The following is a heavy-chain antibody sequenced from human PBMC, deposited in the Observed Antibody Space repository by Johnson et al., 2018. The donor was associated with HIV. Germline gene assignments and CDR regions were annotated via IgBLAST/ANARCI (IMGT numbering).Heavy chain of an antibody. Sequence: QVQLVESGGGLVKPGGSLRLSCAASGFTFSDYYMSWIRQAPGTGLEWVSYISSSGSTIYYADSVKGRFTISRDNAKNSLYLQMHSLRAEDTAVYYCARTDSAPAHDAFDIWGQGTMVTVSS. J-gene: IGHJ3*02. D-gene: IGHD4-11*01. CDR3: ARTDSAPAHDAFDI. V-gene: IGHV3-11*04. CDR1: GFTFSDYY. CDR2: ISSSGSTI.